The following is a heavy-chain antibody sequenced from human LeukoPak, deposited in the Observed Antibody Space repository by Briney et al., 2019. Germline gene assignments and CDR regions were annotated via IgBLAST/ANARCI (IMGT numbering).Heavy chain of an antibody. Sequence: GGSLKISCKGSGYSFTNYWIGWVRQMPGKGLEWMGITYPGDSDTRYSPSFQGQVTISADRSISTAYLQWSSLRASDSAMYYCALKSRGYCSGGRCYIGYWGQGTLVTVSS. J-gene: IGHJ4*02. V-gene: IGHV5-51*01. D-gene: IGHD2-15*01. CDR2: TYPGDSDT. CDR1: GYSFTNYW. CDR3: ALKSRGYCSGGRCYIGY.